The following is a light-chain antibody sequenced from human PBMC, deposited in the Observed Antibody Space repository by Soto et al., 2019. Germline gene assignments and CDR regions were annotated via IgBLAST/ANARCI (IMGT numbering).Light chain of an antibody. V-gene: IGLV1-44*01. CDR2: GNN. CDR1: NSNFGSNT. Sequence: QSALTQPPSASGTPGQTVAISCSGSNSNFGSNTVNWYQQFPGTAPKLLIYGNNQRPSGVPDRFSGSKSDTSASLAISGLLSEDESEYYCAAWADSLNGWVFGGGTKLTVL. J-gene: IGLJ3*02. CDR3: AAWADSLNGWV.